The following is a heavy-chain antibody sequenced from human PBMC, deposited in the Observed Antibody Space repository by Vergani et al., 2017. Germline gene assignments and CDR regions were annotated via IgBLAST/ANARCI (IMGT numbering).Heavy chain of an antibody. J-gene: IGHJ4*02. CDR2: ISWNSGSI. D-gene: IGHD3-10*01. CDR3: ARGYGSGSLGDY. CDR1: GFTFDDYA. Sequence: EVQLVESGGGLVQPGRSLRLSCAASGFTFDDYAMHWVRQAPGKGLEWVSGISWNSGSIGYADSVKGRFTISRDNAKNSLYLQMNSLRAEDTAVYYCARGYGSGSLGDYWGQGTLVTVSS. V-gene: IGHV3-9*01.